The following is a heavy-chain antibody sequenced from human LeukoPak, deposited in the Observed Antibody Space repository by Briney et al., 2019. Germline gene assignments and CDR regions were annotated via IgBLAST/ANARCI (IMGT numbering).Heavy chain of an antibody. Sequence: GGSLRLSCAASGFAFSTYWMSWVRQAPGKGLEWGAYIKHDGSDKYHVDSVKGRFTISRDNSKNSLYLQMNSLRAADTAVSYCARARRPDGVVPAARYMDVWGKGTTVTVSS. CDR3: ARARRPDGVVPAARYMDV. J-gene: IGHJ6*03. V-gene: IGHV3-7*01. D-gene: IGHD2-2*01. CDR2: IKHDGSDK. CDR1: GFAFSTYW.